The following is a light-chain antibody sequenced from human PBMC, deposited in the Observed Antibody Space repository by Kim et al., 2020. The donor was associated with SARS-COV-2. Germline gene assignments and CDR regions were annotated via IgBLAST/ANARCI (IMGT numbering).Light chain of an antibody. Sequence: GPKITLSCSGSSSNIGGHPVDWYQRLPGTAPRLLIYNDNQGPSVVPDRFSGSKSGTSASLTISGLQSEDEADCYCAAWDDSLDVVAFGGGTQLTVL. J-gene: IGLJ2*01. CDR1: SSNIGGHP. V-gene: IGLV1-44*01. CDR3: AAWDDSLDVVA. CDR2: NDN.